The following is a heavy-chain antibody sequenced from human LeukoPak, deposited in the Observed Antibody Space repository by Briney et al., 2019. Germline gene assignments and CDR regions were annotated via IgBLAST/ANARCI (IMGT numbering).Heavy chain of an antibody. CDR2: ITNSGTT. CDR1: GESISSHY. Sequence: PSETLSLTCNVSGESISSHYWSWTRQSPGKGLEWIGYITNSGTTKFNPSLKSRVTISRDTSKNQISLRLSSVTAADTAVYYCARAPRDRGYCGATSCFEYMDVWGRGTTVTISS. D-gene: IGHD2-2*01. CDR3: ARAPRDRGYCGATSCFEYMDV. V-gene: IGHV4-59*11. J-gene: IGHJ6*03.